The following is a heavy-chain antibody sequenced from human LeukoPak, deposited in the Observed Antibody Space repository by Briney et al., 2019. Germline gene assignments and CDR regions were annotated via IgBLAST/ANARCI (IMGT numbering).Heavy chain of an antibody. Sequence: SVKVSCKASGGTFSSYAISWVRQAPGQGLEWMGRIIPIFGTANYAQKFQGRVTITTDESTSTAYMELSSLRSEDTAVYYCARDDIAASLSPYWGQENLLTVSS. CDR3: ARDDIAASLSPY. J-gene: IGHJ4*02. D-gene: IGHD6-6*01. CDR2: IIPIFGTA. V-gene: IGHV1-69*05. CDR1: GGTFSSYA.